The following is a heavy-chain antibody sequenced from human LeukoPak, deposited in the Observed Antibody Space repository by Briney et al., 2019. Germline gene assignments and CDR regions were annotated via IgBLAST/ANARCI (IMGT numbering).Heavy chain of an antibody. CDR3: ARDMDGVCYLDY. V-gene: IGHV4-34*01. CDR1: GGSFSDYY. Sequence: SETLSLTCAVYGGSFSDYYWSWIRQPPGKGLEWIGEINHSGNTNYNPSLKSRVTISVDTSKNQFSLKLSSVTAADTAVYYCARDMDGVCYLDYWGQGTLVTVSS. D-gene: IGHD2-8*01. CDR2: INHSGNT. J-gene: IGHJ4*02.